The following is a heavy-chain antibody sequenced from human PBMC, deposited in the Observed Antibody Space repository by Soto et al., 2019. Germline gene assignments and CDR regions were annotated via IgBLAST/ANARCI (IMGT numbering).Heavy chain of an antibody. V-gene: IGHV4-59*01. CDR3: ARAGEMATSDFDY. J-gene: IGHJ4*02. Sequence: ETLSLTCAVYGGSFSGYYWSWIRQPPGKGLEWIGYIYYSGSTNYNPSLKSRVTKSVDTSKNQFSLKLSSVTAAVTAVYYCARAGEMATSDFDYWGQGTLVTVS. D-gene: IGHD5-12*01. CDR2: IYYSGST. CDR1: GGSFSGYY.